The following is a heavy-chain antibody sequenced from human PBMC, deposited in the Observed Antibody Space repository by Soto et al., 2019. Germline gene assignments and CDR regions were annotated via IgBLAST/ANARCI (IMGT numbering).Heavy chain of an antibody. CDR2: TRNKANSYTR. V-gene: IGHV3-72*01. Sequence: QPGGSLRLSCAASGFTLSDHYMDWVRQAPGKGLEWVGRTRNKANSYTREYAASVKGRFTTSRDDSQNSLYLQMNSLKTEDTALYYCARTPQSGNDFHVWGRGTTVTVSS. J-gene: IGHJ6*02. CDR1: GFTLSDHY. D-gene: IGHD3-3*01. CDR3: ARTPQSGNDFHV.